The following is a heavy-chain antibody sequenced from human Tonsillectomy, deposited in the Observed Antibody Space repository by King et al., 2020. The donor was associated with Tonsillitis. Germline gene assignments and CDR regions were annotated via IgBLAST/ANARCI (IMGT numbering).Heavy chain of an antibody. V-gene: IGHV4-61*02. CDR3: ARGSMHWFDP. Sequence: QLRESGPGLVKPSQTLSLTCTVSGGSISSNSFYWNWIRQPAGKGLEWIGRVYSSGSTNYNPSLKSRAIMSVDTSKNQFSLNLSSVTAADTAVYYCARGSMHWFDPWGQGTLVTVSS. CDR2: VYSSGST. D-gene: IGHD2/OR15-2a*01. CDR1: GGSISSNSFY. J-gene: IGHJ5*02.